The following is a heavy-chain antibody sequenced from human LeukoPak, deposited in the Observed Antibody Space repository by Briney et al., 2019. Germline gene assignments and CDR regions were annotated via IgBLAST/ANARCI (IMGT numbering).Heavy chain of an antibody. CDR2: ISSSSSTI. CDR1: GFTFSSYS. CDR3: ARDPGPTAWGAFDI. Sequence: PGGSLRLSCAASGFTFSSYSMNWVRQAPGKGLEWVSYISSSSSTIYYADSVKGRFTISRDNARNSLYLRLNSLRAEDTAVYFCARDPGPTAWGAFDIWGQGTVVSVSS. J-gene: IGHJ3*02. V-gene: IGHV3-48*04. D-gene: IGHD7-27*01.